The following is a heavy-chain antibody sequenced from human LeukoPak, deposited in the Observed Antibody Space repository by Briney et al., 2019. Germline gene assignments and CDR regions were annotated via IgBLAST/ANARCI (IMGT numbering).Heavy chain of an antibody. V-gene: IGHV1-18*01. CDR3: ARDIVVVVAATWEYNWFDP. Sequence: ASVKVSCKASGYTFTSYGISWVRQAPGQGLEWMGWISAYNGNTSYAQKLQGRVTMTTDTSTSTAYMELRSLRSDGTAVYYCARDIVVVVAATWEYNWFDPWGQGTLVTVSS. CDR2: ISAYNGNT. J-gene: IGHJ5*02. D-gene: IGHD2-15*01. CDR1: GYTFTSYG.